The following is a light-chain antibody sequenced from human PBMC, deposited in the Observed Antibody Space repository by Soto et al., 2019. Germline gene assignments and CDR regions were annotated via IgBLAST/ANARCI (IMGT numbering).Light chain of an antibody. J-gene: IGKJ1*01. Sequence: EIVLTQSPGTLSLSPGERATLSCRASQSISSSYLAWYQQKPGQAPRLLISDASRRATGIPDRFSGSGSGTDFTLTISRLEPEYFAVYYCHQCGSSPWTFGQGTRVEIK. CDR1: QSISSSY. CDR3: HQCGSSPWT. CDR2: DAS. V-gene: IGKV3-20*01.